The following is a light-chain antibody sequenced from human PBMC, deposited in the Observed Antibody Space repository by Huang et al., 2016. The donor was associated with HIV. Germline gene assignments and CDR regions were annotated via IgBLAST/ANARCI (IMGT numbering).Light chain of an antibody. CDR2: SAP. J-gene: IGKJ5*01. CDR3: QQSYSALSS. V-gene: IGKV1-39*01. CDR1: QSITTY. Sequence: IQMTQSPTSLSASVGDRVSIVCRASQSITTYVNWYQQKPGKAPKLLISSAPTLHSGVPSRFSGSGSGTEFTLTIRGLQLDDFATYYCQQSYSALSSFGPGTRL.